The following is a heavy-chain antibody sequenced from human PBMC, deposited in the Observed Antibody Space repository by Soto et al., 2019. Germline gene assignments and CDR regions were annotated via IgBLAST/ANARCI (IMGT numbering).Heavy chain of an antibody. V-gene: IGHV4-4*07. CDR1: GGSISNYY. CDR3: ARGNQVAMSDY. J-gene: IGHJ4*02. CDR2: FYASGYT. Sequence: QVQLQESGPGLVKPSETLSLTCAVSGGSISNYYWSWIRQPAGKGLEWIGRFYASGYTNYNPSLKGRVTMSLDISRNQCSLRLSSVTAADTAVYYCARGNQVAMSDYWGQGTLVTVSS.